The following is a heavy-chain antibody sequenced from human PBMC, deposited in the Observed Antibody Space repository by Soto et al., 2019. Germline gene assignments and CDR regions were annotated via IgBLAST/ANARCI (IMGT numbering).Heavy chain of an antibody. CDR3: AKDPNWNFESYYYYYIDV. CDR1: GFSFSSYA. CDR2: ISGSGGNT. Sequence: EVQLLESGGGLAQPGGSLRLSCAASGFSFSSYAMSWVRQAPGKGLEWVSAISGSGGNTYYADSVKGRFAISRDNSKNTLYLQMSSLRAEDTAVYYCAKDPNWNFESYYYYYIDVWGKGTTVTVSS. J-gene: IGHJ6*03. V-gene: IGHV3-23*01. D-gene: IGHD1-7*01.